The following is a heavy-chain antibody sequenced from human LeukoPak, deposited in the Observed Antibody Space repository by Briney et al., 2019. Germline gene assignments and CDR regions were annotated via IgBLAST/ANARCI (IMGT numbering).Heavy chain of an antibody. CDR2: ISDTGGST. V-gene: IGHV3-23*01. CDR3: ARGYDRYNWNYFY. J-gene: IGHJ4*02. D-gene: IGHD1-7*01. CDR1: GFTFSSYA. Sequence: PGGSLRLSCAGSGFTFSSYAMSWVRQAPGKGLEWVSAISDTGGSTYYADSVKGRFTISRDNSKNTLFLQMNSLRAEDTAVYYCARGYDRYNWNYFYWGQGTLVTVSS.